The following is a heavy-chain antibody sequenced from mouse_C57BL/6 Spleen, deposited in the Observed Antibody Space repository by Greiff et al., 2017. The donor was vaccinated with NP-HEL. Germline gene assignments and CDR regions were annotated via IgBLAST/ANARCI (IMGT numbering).Heavy chain of an antibody. J-gene: IGHJ1*03. V-gene: IGHV1-52*01. D-gene: IGHD2-3*01. CDR1: GYTFTSYW. CDR2: IDPSDSET. Sequence: VQLQQPGAELVRPGSSVKLSCKASGYTFTSYWMHWVKQRPIQGLEWIGNIDPSDSETHYNQKFKDKATLTVDKSSSTAYMQLSSLTSEDSAVYYCARSGYSWYFDVWGTGTTVTVSS. CDR3: ARSGYSWYFDV.